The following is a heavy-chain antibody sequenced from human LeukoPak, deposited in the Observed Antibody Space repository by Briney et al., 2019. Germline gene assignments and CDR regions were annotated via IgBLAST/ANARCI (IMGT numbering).Heavy chain of an antibody. Sequence: ASVKVSCKASGYTFTSYGISWVRQAPGQGLEWMGWISAYNGNTNYAQKLQGRVTMTTDTSTSTAYMELRSLRSDDTAVYYCARDHYYYDSSGYLCWGQGTLVTVSS. CDR2: ISAYNGNT. J-gene: IGHJ4*02. CDR1: GYTFTSYG. V-gene: IGHV1-18*01. D-gene: IGHD3-22*01. CDR3: ARDHYYYDSSGYLC.